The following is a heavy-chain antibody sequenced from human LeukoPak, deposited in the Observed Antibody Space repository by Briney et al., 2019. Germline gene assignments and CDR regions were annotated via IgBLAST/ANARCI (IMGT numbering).Heavy chain of an antibody. CDR1: GGSISSSSYH. CDR2: IYYSGST. D-gene: IGHD6-13*01. V-gene: IGHV4-39*01. J-gene: IGHJ4*02. Sequence: SETLSLTCTVSGGSISSSSYHWGWIRQPPGKGLEWIGSIYYSGSTYYNPSLKSRVTISVDTSKNQFSLKLSSVTAADTAVYYCARIAAAGTLTFDYWGQGTLVTVSS. CDR3: ARIAAAGTLTFDY.